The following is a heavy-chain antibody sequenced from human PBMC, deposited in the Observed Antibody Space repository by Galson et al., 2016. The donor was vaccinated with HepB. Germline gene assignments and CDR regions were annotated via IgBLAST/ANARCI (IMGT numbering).Heavy chain of an antibody. CDR2: INPSDGST. Sequence: SVKVSCKASGYIFTSYYLHWVRQAPGQGLEWMGIINPSDGSTYYAQNFQGRVTMSRDTSTSTVYMELSSLRSEDTAVYYCARDLSSNGWGYFYHYMDVWGKGTTVTVSS. V-gene: IGHV1-46*01. CDR1: GYIFTSYY. D-gene: IGHD6-13*01. J-gene: IGHJ6*03. CDR3: ARDLSSNGWGYFYHYMDV.